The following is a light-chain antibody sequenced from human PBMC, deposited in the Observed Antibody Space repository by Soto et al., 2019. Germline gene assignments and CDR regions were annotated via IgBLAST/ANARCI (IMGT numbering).Light chain of an antibody. Sequence: DLPMTQSPSSLSASLGDRVTITCRASQSISTYLHWYQQTPGKPPELLIYAASNLQSGVPSRFRGGGSGTDFTLTISSLQPEDFATYYCQQGYSAPWTFGQGTKVEIK. CDR1: QSISTY. CDR2: AAS. J-gene: IGKJ1*01. CDR3: QQGYSAPWT. V-gene: IGKV1-39*01.